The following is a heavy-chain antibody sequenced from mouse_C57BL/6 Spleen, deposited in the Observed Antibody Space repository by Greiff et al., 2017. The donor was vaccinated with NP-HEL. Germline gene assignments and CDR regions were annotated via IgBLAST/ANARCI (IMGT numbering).Heavy chain of an antibody. V-gene: IGHV1-15*01. J-gene: IGHJ4*01. D-gene: IGHD2-1*01. CDR2: IDPETGGT. CDR1: GYTFTDYE. CDR3: TSYGNYNYAMDY. Sequence: VQRVESGAELVRPGASVTLSCKASGYTFTDYEMHWVKQTPVHGLEWIGAIDPETGGTAYNQKFKGKAILTADKSSSTAYMELRSLTSEDSAVYYCTSYGNYNYAMDYWGQGTSVTVSS.